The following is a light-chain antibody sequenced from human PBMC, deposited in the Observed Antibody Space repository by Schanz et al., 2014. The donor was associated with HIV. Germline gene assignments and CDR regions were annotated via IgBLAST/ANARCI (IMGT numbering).Light chain of an antibody. V-gene: IGKV3D-20*01. J-gene: IGKJ1*01. Sequence: DIVLTQSPATLSLSSGERATLSCGASQSVSSNYLVWYQQKPGLAPRLLIYDASTRATGIPDRFSGSGSGTDFTLTISRLEPEDFAVYYCQQFGNSPLTFGQGTKVEIK. CDR1: QSVSSNY. CDR3: QQFGNSPLT. CDR2: DAS.